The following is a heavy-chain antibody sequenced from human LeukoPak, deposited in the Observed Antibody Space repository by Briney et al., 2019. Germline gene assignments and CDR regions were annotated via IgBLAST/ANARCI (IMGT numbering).Heavy chain of an antibody. CDR1: GFTFSSYA. CDR2: ISGSGGST. V-gene: IGHV3-23*01. Sequence: QPGGSLRLSCAASGFTFSSYAMSWVRQAPGKGLEWVSAISGSGGSTYYADSVKGRFTISRDNSKNTLYLQMGSLRGEDMAVYYCARVGKTSSAYWGQGTLVTVSS. J-gene: IGHJ4*02. CDR3: ARVGKTSSAY.